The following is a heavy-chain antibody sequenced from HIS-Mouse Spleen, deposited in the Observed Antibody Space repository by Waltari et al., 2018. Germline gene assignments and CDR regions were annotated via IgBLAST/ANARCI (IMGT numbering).Heavy chain of an antibody. V-gene: IGHV1-8*01. D-gene: IGHD4-4*01. CDR2: MNPNSGNT. CDR3: ARVGTTVTTPVDY. J-gene: IGHJ4*02. CDR1: GYTFTSYD. Sequence: QVQLVQSGAEVKKPGASVKVSCKASGYTFTSYDINWVRQATGQGLEWMGWMNPNSGNTGESQKFKGRVTMTRNTSISTAYMELSSLRSEDTAVYYCARVGTTVTTPVDYWGQGTLVTVSS.